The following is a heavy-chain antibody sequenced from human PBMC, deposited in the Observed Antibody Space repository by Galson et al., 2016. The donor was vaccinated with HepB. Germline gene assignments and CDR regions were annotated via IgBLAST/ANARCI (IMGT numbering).Heavy chain of an antibody. Sequence: SVKVSCKASGGTFSSNGISWVRQAPGQGPEWMGGIIPIFGTTKYAQKFQGRVTITADESTRTAYMDLTSLRSEDTAVYYCAREGDTTHAFDYWGQGTLVTVSS. V-gene: IGHV1-69*13. J-gene: IGHJ4*02. D-gene: IGHD2-21*01. CDR2: IIPIFGTT. CDR3: AREGDTTHAFDY. CDR1: GGTFSSNG.